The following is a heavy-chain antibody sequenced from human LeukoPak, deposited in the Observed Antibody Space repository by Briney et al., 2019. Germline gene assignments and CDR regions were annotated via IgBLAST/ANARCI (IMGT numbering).Heavy chain of an antibody. J-gene: IGHJ4*02. CDR1: GLTVSTTS. CDR3: AKVLDSSGYSPWDY. D-gene: IGHD3-22*01. V-gene: IGHV3-53*01. CDR2: ILDDGRI. Sequence: PGGSLRLSCAASGLTVSTTSMTWVRQAPGKGLEWVSDILDDGRIYYADSVKGRFTISRDNSKDTLYLQMNSLRAEDTAVYYCAKVLDSSGYSPWDYWGQGTLVTVSS.